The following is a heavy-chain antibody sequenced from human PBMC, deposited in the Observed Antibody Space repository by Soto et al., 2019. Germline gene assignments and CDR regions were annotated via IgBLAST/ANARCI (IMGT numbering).Heavy chain of an antibody. J-gene: IGHJ5*02. CDR3: ASQDSSSSRDNWCDP. Sequence: QVHLVQSGAEVKKPGSSVKVSCKSSGGTFSSYAISWVRQAPGQGLEWMGGIIPIFVTANYAQKFQGRVTITAEESTRTPYIDLSSLRSEDTAVDYRASQDSSSSRDNWCDPWGQGTLVTVAS. CDR1: GGTFSSYA. CDR2: IIPIFVTA. D-gene: IGHD6-6*01. V-gene: IGHV1-69*01.